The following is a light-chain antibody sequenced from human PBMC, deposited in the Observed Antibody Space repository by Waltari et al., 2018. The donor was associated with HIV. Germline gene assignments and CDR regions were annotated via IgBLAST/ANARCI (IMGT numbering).Light chain of an antibody. CDR1: QSVSAY. Sequence: EIVLTQSPATLSLSPGERATRSCRASQSVSAYLAWYQQKPGQAPRLLIYGASSRATGIPARFSGSGSGTDFTLTISSLEPGDFAVYYCQHRSNWPITFGQGTRLEIK. CDR3: QHRSNWPIT. V-gene: IGKV3-11*01. J-gene: IGKJ5*01. CDR2: GAS.